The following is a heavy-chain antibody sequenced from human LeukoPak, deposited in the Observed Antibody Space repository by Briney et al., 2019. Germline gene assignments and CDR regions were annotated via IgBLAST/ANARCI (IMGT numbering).Heavy chain of an antibody. CDR3: ARRGIAAARDWFDP. V-gene: IGHV1-69*06. Sequence: GASVKVSCKASGGTFSSYAISWVRQAPGQGLEWMGGIIPIFGTANYAQKFQGRVTITADKSTSTAYMELSSLRSEDTAVYYCARRGIAAARDWFDPWGQGTLVTVSS. CDR1: GGTFSSYA. D-gene: IGHD6-13*01. CDR2: IIPIFGTA. J-gene: IGHJ5*02.